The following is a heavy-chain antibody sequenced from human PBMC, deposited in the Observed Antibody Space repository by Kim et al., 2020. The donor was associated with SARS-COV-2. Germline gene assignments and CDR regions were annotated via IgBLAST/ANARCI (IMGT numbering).Heavy chain of an antibody. V-gene: IGHV1-3*01. CDR1: GYTFDSYA. J-gene: IGHJ4*02. D-gene: IGHD1-1*01. Sequence: ASVKVSCKTSGYTFDSYAMHWIRQAPGQRLEWMGWINAGNTNTLYSQKFQGRVTISRDSSTKSTYMELTSLRSEDSATYYCARESARSTGTDFDFWGQGT. CDR3: ARESARSTGTDFDF. CDR2: INAGNTNT.